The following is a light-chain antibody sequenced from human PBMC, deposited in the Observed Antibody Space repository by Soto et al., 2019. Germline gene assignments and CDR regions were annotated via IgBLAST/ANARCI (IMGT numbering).Light chain of an antibody. CDR1: QFITDE. CDR2: RAS. V-gene: IGKV1-5*03. Sequence: DVQMTQSPSTLSASVGDSVTITCRASQFITDELAWYQQKPGQAPKLLIYRASILHSGVPSGFSGSGSGTEVTLIIISLQPDDFGTYYCQQHAGYPVTFGQGTRLEIK. CDR3: QQHAGYPVT. J-gene: IGKJ5*01.